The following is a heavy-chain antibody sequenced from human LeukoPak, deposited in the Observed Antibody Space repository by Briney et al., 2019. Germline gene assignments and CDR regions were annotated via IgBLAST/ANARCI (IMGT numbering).Heavy chain of an antibody. J-gene: IGHJ4*02. V-gene: IGHV3-48*03. CDR3: GRSSLGIFD. CDR2: ICSSDRTI. CDR1: GFSFSNSE. D-gene: IGHD2-15*01. Sequence: GSLRLSCAASGFSFSNSEMNWVRPAPGKGLEWVSYICSSDRTIYYAASVQGRFTISSDNANSSQYLQLNSLRAEDTAVYYCGRSSLGIFDWGQGTLVTVSS.